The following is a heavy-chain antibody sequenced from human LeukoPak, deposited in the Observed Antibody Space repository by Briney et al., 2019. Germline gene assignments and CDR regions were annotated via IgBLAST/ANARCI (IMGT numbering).Heavy chain of an antibody. Sequence: PGGSLRLSCAASGFTVSSNYMSWVRQAPGKGLEWVSVIYSGGSTYYADSVKGRFTISRDNSKNTLYLQMSCLRAEDTAVYYCVNSRMTTVTALDYWGQGTLVTVSS. CDR3: VNSRMTTVTALDY. J-gene: IGHJ4*02. V-gene: IGHV3-66*01. CDR1: GFTVSSNY. D-gene: IGHD4-17*01. CDR2: IYSGGST.